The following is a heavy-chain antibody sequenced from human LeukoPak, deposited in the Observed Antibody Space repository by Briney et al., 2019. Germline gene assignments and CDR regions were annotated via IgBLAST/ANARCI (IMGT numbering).Heavy chain of an antibody. CDR1: GGSISSGSYY. J-gene: IGHJ4*02. CDR3: ARNDYDSSGYYSDY. Sequence: SETLSLTCTVSGGSISSGSYYWSWIRQPAGKGLEWIGRIYTSGSTNYNPSLKSRVTISVDTSKNQFSLKLSSVTAGDTAVYYCARNDYDSSGYYSDYWGQGTLVTVSS. D-gene: IGHD3-22*01. V-gene: IGHV4-61*02. CDR2: IYTSGST.